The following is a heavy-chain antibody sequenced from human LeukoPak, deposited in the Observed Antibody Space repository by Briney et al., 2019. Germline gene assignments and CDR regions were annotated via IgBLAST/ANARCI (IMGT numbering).Heavy chain of an antibody. V-gene: IGHV4-34*01. CDR1: GGSFSGYY. J-gene: IGHJ6*03. Sequence: PSETLSLTCAVYGGSFSGYYWSWIRQPPGKGLEWIGEINHSGSTNYNPSLKSRVTISVDTSKNQFSLKLSSVTAADTAVYYCARNGGSSGYYYGRRSSSYYYYMDVWGKGTTVTVSS. CDR3: ARNGGSSGYYYGRRSSSYYYYMDV. CDR2: INHSGST. D-gene: IGHD3-22*01.